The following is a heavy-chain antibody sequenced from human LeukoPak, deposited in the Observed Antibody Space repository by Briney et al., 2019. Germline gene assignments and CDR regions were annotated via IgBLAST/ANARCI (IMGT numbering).Heavy chain of an antibody. D-gene: IGHD2-2*02. CDR2: IWYDGSNK. J-gene: IGHJ4*02. CDR1: GFTFSSYG. Sequence: PGRSLRLSCAASGFTFSSYGMHWVRQAPGKGLEWVAVIWYDGSNKYYADSVKGRFTISRDNSKNTLYLQMNSLRAEDTAVYYCARDRKDIVVVPAAIQGYYFDYWGQGTLVTVSS. CDR3: ARDRKDIVVVPAAIQGYYFDY. V-gene: IGHV3-33*01.